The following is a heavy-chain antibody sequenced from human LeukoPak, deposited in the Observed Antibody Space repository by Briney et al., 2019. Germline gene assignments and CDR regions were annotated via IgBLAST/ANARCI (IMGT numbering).Heavy chain of an antibody. V-gene: IGHV4-4*07. Sequence: SETLSLTCSVSGGSMYSNYWSWIRQTAGKGLEWIGRFYVGVGPNYNPSFKSRVTMSVDTSKNQLVLKLSGVTAADTAVYYRARMRPYDSTGYSPGHYMDVWGEGATVTVYS. J-gene: IGHJ6*03. D-gene: IGHD3-22*01. CDR2: FYVGVGP. CDR1: GGSMYSNY. CDR3: ARMRPYDSTGYSPGHYMDV.